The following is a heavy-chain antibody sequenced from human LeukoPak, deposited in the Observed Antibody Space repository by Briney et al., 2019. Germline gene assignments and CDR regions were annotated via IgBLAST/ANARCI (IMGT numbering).Heavy chain of an antibody. D-gene: IGHD5-18*01. CDR3: ASRVDVDTAMVTSWFDP. CDR1: GGSFSGYY. J-gene: IGHJ5*02. Sequence: SETLSLTCAVYGGSFSGYYWSWIRQPPGKGLEWSGEINHSGSSNYNPSLKSRVTISVDTTKNQFSLKLSSVTAADTAVYYCASRVDVDTAMVTSWFDPWGQGTLVTVSS. CDR2: INHSGSS. V-gene: IGHV4-34*01.